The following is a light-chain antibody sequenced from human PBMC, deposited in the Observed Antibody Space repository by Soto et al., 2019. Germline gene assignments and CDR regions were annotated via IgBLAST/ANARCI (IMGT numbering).Light chain of an antibody. Sequence: QSALPQPASVSGSPGQSITISCTGTSSDIGGYNFVSWYQQHPGKAPKLLIHEVNNRPSGVSIRFSASKSGNTASLTISGLQAEDAADYYCSADTTSSTLIFGVGTKLTVL. J-gene: IGLJ2*01. CDR1: SSDIGGYNF. V-gene: IGLV2-14*01. CDR3: SADTTSSTLI. CDR2: EVN.